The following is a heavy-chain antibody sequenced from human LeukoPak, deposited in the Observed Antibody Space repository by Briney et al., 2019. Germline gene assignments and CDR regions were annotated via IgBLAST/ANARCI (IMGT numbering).Heavy chain of an antibody. J-gene: IGHJ4*02. V-gene: IGHV3-30*01. CDR2: ISYDGSNK. CDR3: ARGAGYDSSGSEPLDY. D-gene: IGHD3-22*01. Sequence: GGSLRLSCAASGFTFSSYAMHWVRQAPGKGLEWVAVISYDGSNKYYADSVKGRFTISRDNSKNTLYLQMNSLRAEDTAVYYCARGAGYDSSGSEPLDYWGQGTLVTVSS. CDR1: GFTFSSYA.